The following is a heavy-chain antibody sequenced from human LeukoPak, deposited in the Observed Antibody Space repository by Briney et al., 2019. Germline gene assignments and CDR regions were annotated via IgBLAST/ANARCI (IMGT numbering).Heavy chain of an antibody. D-gene: IGHD2-2*01. J-gene: IGHJ6*03. CDR3: ARDATSSTSRYPFDYYYYMDV. CDR2: IYYSGST. V-gene: IGHV4-31*03. CDR1: GGSISSGGYY. Sequence: SQTLSLTCTVSGGSISSGGYYWSWIRQHPGEGLEWIGYIYYSGSTYYNPSLKSRVTISVDTSKNQFSLKLSSVTAADTAVYYCARDATSSTSRYPFDYYYYMDVWGKGTTVTVSS.